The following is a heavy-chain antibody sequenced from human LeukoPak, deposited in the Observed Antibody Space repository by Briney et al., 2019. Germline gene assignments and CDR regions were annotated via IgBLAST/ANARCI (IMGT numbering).Heavy chain of an antibody. J-gene: IGHJ2*01. CDR1: GGSISSSYYY. CDR3: ARLRITGEVLRRYLDL. CDR2: IYYSGST. Sequence: SETLSLTCTVSGGSISSSYYYWGWIRQSPGKGLEYIGSIYYSGSTYYSPSLKSRVTISVDTSKTQFSLKLTSVSAADTAVYYCARLRITGEVLRRYLDLWGRGTLVTVSS. V-gene: IGHV4-39*01. D-gene: IGHD7-27*01.